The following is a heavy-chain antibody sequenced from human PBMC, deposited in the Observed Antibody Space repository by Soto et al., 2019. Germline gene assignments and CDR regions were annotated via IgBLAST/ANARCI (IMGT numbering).Heavy chain of an antibody. Sequence: SGPTLVNPTQTLTLTCTFSGFSLSTSGMCVSWIRQPPGKALEWLARIDWDDDKYYSTSLKTRLTISKDTSKNQVVLTVTNMDPVDTATYYCARHHGLTIYNHHYGVDVWGQGTTVTVSS. CDR1: GFSLSTSGMC. J-gene: IGHJ6*02. D-gene: IGHD3-9*01. V-gene: IGHV2-70*11. CDR2: IDWDDDK. CDR3: ARHHGLTIYNHHYGVDV.